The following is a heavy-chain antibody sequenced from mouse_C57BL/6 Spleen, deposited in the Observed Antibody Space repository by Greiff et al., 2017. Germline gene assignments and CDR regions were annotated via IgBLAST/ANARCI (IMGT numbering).Heavy chain of an antibody. Sequence: QVQLQQSGAELVKPGASVKLSCKASGYTFTEYTIHWVKQRSGQGLEWIGWFYPGSGSIKYNEKFKDKATFTADKSSSTVYLELSRLTSEDSAVYVCARHEDYGNYFDYWGQGTTLTVSS. CDR1: GYTFTEYT. CDR3: ARHEDYGNYFDY. V-gene: IGHV1-62-2*01. CDR2: FYPGSGSI. J-gene: IGHJ2*01. D-gene: IGHD2-1*01.